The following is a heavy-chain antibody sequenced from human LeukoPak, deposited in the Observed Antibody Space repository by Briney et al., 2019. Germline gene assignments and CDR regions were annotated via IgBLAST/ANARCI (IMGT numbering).Heavy chain of an antibody. CDR2: IWYDGSNK. CDR3: AKDRLPHYYYYGMDV. CDR1: GFTFSSYG. V-gene: IGHV3-33*06. J-gene: IGHJ6*02. D-gene: IGHD2-15*01. Sequence: GRSLRLSCAASGFTFSSYGMHWVRQAPGKGLEWVAVIWYDGSNKYYADSVKGRFTISRDNSKNTLYLQMNSLRAEDTAVYYCAKDRLPHYYYYGMDVWGQGTTVTVSS.